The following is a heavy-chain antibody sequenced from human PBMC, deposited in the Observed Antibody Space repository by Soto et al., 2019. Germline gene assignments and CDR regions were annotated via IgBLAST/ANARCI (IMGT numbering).Heavy chain of an antibody. CDR3: ANPSAGSDYDYVWGSYRSPFDY. Sequence: ASVKVSCKASGYTFSSYGISWVRQAPGQGLEWMGWISAYNGNTNYTQKLQGRVTMTTDTSTSTAYMELRSLRSDDTAVYYCANPSAGSDYDYVWGSYRSPFDYWGQGTLVTVSS. J-gene: IGHJ4*02. CDR1: GYTFSSYG. CDR2: ISAYNGNT. D-gene: IGHD3-16*02. V-gene: IGHV1-18*01.